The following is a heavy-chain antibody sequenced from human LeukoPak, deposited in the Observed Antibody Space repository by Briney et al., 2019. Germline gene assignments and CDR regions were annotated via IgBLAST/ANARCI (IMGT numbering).Heavy chain of an antibody. CDR1: GCTFSDYW. Sequence: AGGSLRLSCAASGCTFSDYWMHWVRQAPGKGLVWVSRISSDGSRVTYADSVKGRFTISRDNAKNTLHLQMNSLRAEDTAVYYCARGDPRGYFDLWGRGTLVTVSS. V-gene: IGHV3-74*01. J-gene: IGHJ2*01. CDR3: ARGDPRGYFDL. CDR2: ISSDGSRV.